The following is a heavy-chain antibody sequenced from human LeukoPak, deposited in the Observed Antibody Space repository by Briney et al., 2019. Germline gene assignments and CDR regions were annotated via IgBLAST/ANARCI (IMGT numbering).Heavy chain of an antibody. D-gene: IGHD4/OR15-4a*01. CDR1: GGSFSSYA. J-gene: IGHJ6*02. CDR3: ARGRIQTMGFYYYYGMDV. V-gene: IGHV1-69*13. CDR2: VIPIFGTA. Sequence: SVTVSCTASGGSFSSYAISWVRLAPGQGLEWMGGVIPIFGTANYSQKFQGRVTITADESTSTAYMELSSLRSEDTAVYYCARGRIQTMGFYYYYGMDVWGQGTTVTVSS.